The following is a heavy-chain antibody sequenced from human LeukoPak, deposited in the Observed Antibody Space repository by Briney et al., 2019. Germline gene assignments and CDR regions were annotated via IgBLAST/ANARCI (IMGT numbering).Heavy chain of an antibody. CDR2: MNPNSGNT. D-gene: IGHD3-22*01. CDR1: GYTFTSYD. J-gene: IGHJ4*02. CDR3: ARTLYYYDSSGYYSPSYFDY. V-gene: IGHV1-8*01. Sequence: GASVKVSCKASGYTFTSYDINWVRRATGHGLEWMGWMNPNSGNTGYAQKFQGRVTMTRNTSISTAYMELSSLRSEDTAVYYCARTLYYYDSSGYYSPSYFDYWGQGTLVTVSS.